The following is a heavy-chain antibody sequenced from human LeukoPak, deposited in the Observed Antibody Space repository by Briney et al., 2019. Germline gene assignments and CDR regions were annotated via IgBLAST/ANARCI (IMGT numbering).Heavy chain of an antibody. D-gene: IGHD6-19*01. J-gene: IGHJ5*02. CDR3: ARDRDSSGWYWWFDP. CDR1: GGSISSYY. CDR2: IYTSGST. V-gene: IGHV4-4*07. Sequence: SETLSLTCTVSGGSISSYYWSWIRQPAGKGLEWIGRIYTSGSTNYNPSPKSRVTMSVDTSKNQFSLKLSSVTAADTAVYYCARDRDSSGWYWWFDPWGQGTLVTVSS.